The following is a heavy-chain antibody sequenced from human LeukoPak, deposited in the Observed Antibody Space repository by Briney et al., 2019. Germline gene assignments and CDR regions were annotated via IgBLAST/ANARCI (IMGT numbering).Heavy chain of an antibody. V-gene: IGHV3-15*01. CDR3: ARDFGIRRYFDWLYFDY. CDR1: GFTFSNAW. Sequence: GGSLRLSCAASGFTFSNAWMSWVRQAPGKGLEWVGRIKSKTDGGTTDYAAPVKGRFTISRDDSKNTLYLQMNSLKTEDTAVYYCARDFGIRRYFDWLYFDYWGQGTLVTVSS. D-gene: IGHD3-9*01. CDR2: IKSKTDGGTT. J-gene: IGHJ4*02.